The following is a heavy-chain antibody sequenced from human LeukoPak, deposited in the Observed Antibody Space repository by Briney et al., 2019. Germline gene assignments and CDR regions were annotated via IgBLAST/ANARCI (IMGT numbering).Heavy chain of an antibody. Sequence: PSETLSLTCAVYGGSFSCYYWSWIRQPPGKGLEWIGEINHSGSTNYNPSLKSRVTISVDTSKNQFSLKLSSVTAADTAVYYCARRLDSSSWYFDYWGQGTLVTVSS. CDR1: GGSFSCYY. J-gene: IGHJ4*02. CDR2: INHSGST. D-gene: IGHD6-13*01. CDR3: ARRLDSSSWYFDY. V-gene: IGHV4-34*01.